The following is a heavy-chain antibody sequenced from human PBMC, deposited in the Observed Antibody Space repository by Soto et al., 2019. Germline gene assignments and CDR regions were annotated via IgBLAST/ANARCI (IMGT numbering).Heavy chain of an antibody. V-gene: IGHV3-33*05. CDR3: ARWGTTGGLDV. D-gene: IGHD3-16*01. CDR2: TSYDGSNN. CDR1: GFTFRSYV. J-gene: IGHJ4*02. Sequence: QVQLVESGGGVVQPGTSLRLSCVGSGFTFRSYVIHWVRQDPGKGLEWVALTSYDGSNNFYGDSVKGRFTISRDNSRNTVELQMGSLRREYTSVYYCARWGTTGGLDVWGQGTLVSVSS.